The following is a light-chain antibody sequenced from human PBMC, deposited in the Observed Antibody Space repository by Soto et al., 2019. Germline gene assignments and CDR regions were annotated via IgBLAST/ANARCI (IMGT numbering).Light chain of an antibody. Sequence: QSALTQPPSASGSPGQSVTISCTGTSSDVGGYNYVSWYQQHPGKAPKLMIYEVSKRPSGVPDRCSGFKSGNTASLTVSGLQAEDEADYYCSSYAGSNNLGVFGTGTKVTVL. J-gene: IGLJ1*01. CDR2: EVS. CDR1: SSDVGGYNY. V-gene: IGLV2-8*01. CDR3: SSYAGSNNLGV.